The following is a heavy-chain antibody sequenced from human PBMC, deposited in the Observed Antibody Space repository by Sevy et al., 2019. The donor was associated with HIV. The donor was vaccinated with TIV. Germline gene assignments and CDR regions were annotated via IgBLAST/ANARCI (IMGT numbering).Heavy chain of an antibody. CDR3: AKKGYSSGIFYYFDY. J-gene: IGHJ4*02. Sequence: GSLRLSCAASGFSFSDSYMSWVRQAPGKGLEWIAYISGSGNIIYYADSVRGRFSISRDNAEKSLYLQMNSLRAEDTAVYFCAKKGYSSGIFYYFDYWGQGTLVTVSS. D-gene: IGHD5-18*01. CDR1: GFSFSDSY. CDR2: ISGSGNII. V-gene: IGHV3-11*01.